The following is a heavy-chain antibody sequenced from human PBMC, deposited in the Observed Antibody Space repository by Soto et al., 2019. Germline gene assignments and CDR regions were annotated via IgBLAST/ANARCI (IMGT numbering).Heavy chain of an antibody. CDR3: ARESEDLTSNFDY. CDR2: ISSTANYI. Sequence: GGSLRLSCAASGFTFTRYSMNWVRQAPGKGLEWVSSISSTANYIYYGDSMKGRFTISRDNAKNSLYLEMNSLRAEDTAVYYCARESEDLTSNFDYWGQGTLVTVSS. J-gene: IGHJ4*02. CDR1: GFTFTRYS. V-gene: IGHV3-21*06.